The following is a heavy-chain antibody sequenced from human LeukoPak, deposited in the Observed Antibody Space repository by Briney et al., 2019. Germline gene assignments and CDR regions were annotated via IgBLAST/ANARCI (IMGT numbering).Heavy chain of an antibody. V-gene: IGHV3-23*01. CDR1: GFTFSSYA. J-gene: IGHJ6*02. D-gene: IGHD2-2*01. Sequence: GGSLRLSCVASGFTFSSYAMSWVRQAPGKGLEWVSAISGSGGSTYYADSVKGRFSISRDNSKNTLYLHMNSLRAEDTAVYYCAKASEDIVVVPAAIHYYYGMDVWGQGTTVTVSS. CDR2: ISGSGGST. CDR3: AKASEDIVVVPAAIHYYYGMDV.